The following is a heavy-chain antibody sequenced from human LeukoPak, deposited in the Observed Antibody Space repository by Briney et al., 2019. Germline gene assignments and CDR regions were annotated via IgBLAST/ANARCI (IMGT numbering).Heavy chain of an antibody. D-gene: IGHD3-3*01. CDR2: IIPIFGTA. Sequence: SVKVSCKASGGTFSSYAISWVRQAPGQGLEWMGGIIPIFGTANYAQKFQGRVTITTGESTSTAYMELSSLRSEDTAVYYCARVGSPDFYDFWSGYYLNWGQGTLVTVSS. CDR1: GGTFSSYA. CDR3: ARVGSPDFYDFWSGYYLN. V-gene: IGHV1-69*05. J-gene: IGHJ4*02.